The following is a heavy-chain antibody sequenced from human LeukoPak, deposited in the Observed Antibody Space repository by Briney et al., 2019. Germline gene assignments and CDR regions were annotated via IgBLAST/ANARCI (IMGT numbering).Heavy chain of an antibody. D-gene: IGHD4-23*01. Sequence: GGSLRLSCAASGFTFSNYWMYWVRQAPGKGLVWVSRIKSDGSITSHADSVKGRFTFSRDNAKNTLYLQMNSLRVEDTAVYYCARGRPHGNDYWGQGTLVTVSS. CDR2: IKSDGSIT. J-gene: IGHJ4*02. V-gene: IGHV3-74*01. CDR1: GFTFSNYW. CDR3: ARGRPHGNDY.